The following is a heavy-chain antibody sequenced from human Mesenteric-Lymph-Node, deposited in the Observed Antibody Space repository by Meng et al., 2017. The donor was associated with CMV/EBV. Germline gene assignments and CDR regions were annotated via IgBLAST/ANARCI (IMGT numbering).Heavy chain of an antibody. CDR3: WWELNFDY. J-gene: IGHJ4*02. D-gene: IGHD1-26*01. Sequence: GVLRLSCTASGFTFGDYAMSWVRQAPGKGLEWVGFIRSKAYGETTEYAASVKGRFTISRDDSKSIAYLQMNSLKTEDTAVYYCWWELNFDYWGQGTLVTVSS. CDR2: IRSKAYGETT. V-gene: IGHV3-49*04. CDR1: GFTFGDYA.